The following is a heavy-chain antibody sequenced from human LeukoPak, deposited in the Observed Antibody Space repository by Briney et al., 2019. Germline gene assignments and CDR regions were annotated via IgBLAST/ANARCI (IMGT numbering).Heavy chain of an antibody. CDR2: MYSGGDT. V-gene: IGHV3-53*01. Sequence: GGSLRLSCAASGFTVSDNYMSWVRQAPGKGLEWVSVMYSGGDTYYANSVKGRFTFSRDISKDTLYLQMNGLRTEDTAMYYCARDAPQVPAAGVLASWGQGTLVTVSS. D-gene: IGHD6-13*01. CDR1: GFTVSDNY. J-gene: IGHJ5*02. CDR3: ARDAPQVPAAGVLAS.